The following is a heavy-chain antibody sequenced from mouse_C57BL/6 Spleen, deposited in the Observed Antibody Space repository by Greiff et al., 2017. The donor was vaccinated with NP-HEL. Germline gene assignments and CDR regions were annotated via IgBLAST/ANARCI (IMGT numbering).Heavy chain of an antibody. CDR2: IYPGDGDT. Sequence: QVQLQQSGAELVKPGASVKISCKASGYAFSSYWMNWVKQRPGKGLEWIGQIYPGDGDTNYNGKFKGKATLTADKSSSTAYMQLSSLTSEDSAVYFCARSPSTVPPDYWGQGTTLTVSS. CDR3: ARSPSTVPPDY. V-gene: IGHV1-80*01. J-gene: IGHJ2*01. D-gene: IGHD1-1*01. CDR1: GYAFSSYW.